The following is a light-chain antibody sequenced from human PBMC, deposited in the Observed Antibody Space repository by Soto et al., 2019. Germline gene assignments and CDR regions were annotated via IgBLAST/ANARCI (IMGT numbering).Light chain of an antibody. J-gene: IGKJ4*01. CDR2: GAS. Sequence: EIVMTQSPATLSVSPGERATLSCRASQSVSSNLAWYQQKPGQAPRLLIYGASTRATGIPARFSGSGSGTEFTLTISSLQSEDFAVYYCQQYNNXPPLTXGGGXX. CDR1: QSVSSN. V-gene: IGKV3-15*01. CDR3: QQYNNXPPLT.